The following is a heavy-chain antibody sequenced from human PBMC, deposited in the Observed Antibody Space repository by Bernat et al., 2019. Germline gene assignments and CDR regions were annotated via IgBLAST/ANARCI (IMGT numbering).Heavy chain of an antibody. D-gene: IGHD2-15*01. V-gene: IGHV3-23*01. CDR2: ITSGVANT. CDR1: GFTFNTYA. J-gene: IGHJ4*02. Sequence: EVQLLQSGGGLVQPGGSLRLSCVASGFTFNTYAMNWVRQAPGKGLEWVSSITSGVANTYYANSVKGRFTISRDTSKNTLYLQMNSLRAEDAAVYYCAKAPLGSCGGVICYYFDYWGQGALVTVSS. CDR3: AKAPLGSCGGVICYYFDY.